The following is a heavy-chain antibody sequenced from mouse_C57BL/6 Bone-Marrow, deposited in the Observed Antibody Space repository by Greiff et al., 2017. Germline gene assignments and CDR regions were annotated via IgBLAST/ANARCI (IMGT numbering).Heavy chain of an antibody. Sequence: EVMLVESEGGLVQPGSSMKLSCTASGFTFSDYYMAWVRQVPEKGLEWVANINYDGSSTYYLDSLKSRFIISRDNAKNILYLQMSSLKSEDTATYYCAREPYGYGSYFDVWGTGTTVTVSS. CDR2: INYDGSST. V-gene: IGHV5-16*01. D-gene: IGHD2-2*01. CDR1: GFTFSDYY. J-gene: IGHJ1*03. CDR3: AREPYGYGSYFDV.